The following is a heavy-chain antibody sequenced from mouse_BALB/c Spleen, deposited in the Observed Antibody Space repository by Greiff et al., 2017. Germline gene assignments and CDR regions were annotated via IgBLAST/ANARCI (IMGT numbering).Heavy chain of an antibody. CDR3: ARSYYRYDEKAASDYAMDY. CDR2: ISYDGSN. J-gene: IGHJ4*01. CDR1: GYSITSGYY. Sequence: EVQLQQSGPGLVKPSQSLSLTCSVTGYSITSGYYWNWIRQFPGNKLEWMGYISYDGSNNYNPSLKNRISITRDTSKNQFFLKLNSVTTEDTATYYCARSYYRYDEKAASDYAMDYWGQGTSVTVSS. V-gene: IGHV3-6*02. D-gene: IGHD2-14*01.